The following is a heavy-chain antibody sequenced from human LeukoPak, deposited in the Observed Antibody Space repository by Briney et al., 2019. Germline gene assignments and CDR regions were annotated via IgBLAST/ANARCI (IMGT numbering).Heavy chain of an antibody. CDR2: ISSSSSYI. CDR1: GFTFSSYS. CDR3: ARALYSPYYFDY. J-gene: IGHJ4*02. Sequence: GGSLRLSCAASGFTFSSYSTNWVRQAPGKGLEWVSSISSSSSYIYYADSVKGRFTISRDNAKNSLYLQMNSLRAEDTAVYYCARALYSPYYFDYWGQGTLVTVSS. D-gene: IGHD2-21*01. V-gene: IGHV3-21*01.